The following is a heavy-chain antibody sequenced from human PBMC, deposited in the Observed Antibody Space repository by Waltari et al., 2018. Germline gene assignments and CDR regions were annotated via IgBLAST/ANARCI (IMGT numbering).Heavy chain of an antibody. CDR3: ARVGPPYCGGDCYPESY. CDR2: LTRSSKYI. Sequence: EVQPVESGGGLVNPGGYLRPSRPAPGYTFRLLPMTWARQSPGKGLEWVSSLTRSSKYIYYADSVKGRFTISRDNGRNSLYLEMNSLRAEDTAVYYCARVGPPYCGGDCYPESYWGQGTLVTVSS. V-gene: IGHV3-21*01. CDR1: GYTFRLLP. J-gene: IGHJ4*02. D-gene: IGHD2-21*01.